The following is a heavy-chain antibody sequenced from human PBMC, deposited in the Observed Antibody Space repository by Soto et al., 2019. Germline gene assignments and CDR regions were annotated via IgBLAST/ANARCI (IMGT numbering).Heavy chain of an antibody. CDR1: GGTFSSYA. V-gene: IGHV1-69*13. CDR2: IIPIFGTA. D-gene: IGHD3-22*01. CDR3: ARSRPYYDSSGYYSNWFDP. Sequence: SVKVSCKASGGTFSSYAISWVRQAPGQGLEWMGGIIPIFGTANYAQKFQGRVTITADESTSTAYMELSSLRSEDTAVYYCARSRPYYDSSGYYSNWFDPWGQGTRVTVSS. J-gene: IGHJ5*02.